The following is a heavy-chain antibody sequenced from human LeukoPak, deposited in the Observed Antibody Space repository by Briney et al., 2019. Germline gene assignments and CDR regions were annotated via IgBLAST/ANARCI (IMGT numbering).Heavy chain of an antibody. V-gene: IGHV4-59*08. D-gene: IGHD3-10*01. J-gene: IGHJ4*02. CDR3: ATLAMVRGVIVDY. CDR1: GGSISSYY. Sequence: SETLSLTCTVSGGSISSYYWSWLRQPPGKGLEWIGYIYYSGSTNYNPSLKSRVTISVDTSKNQFSLKLSSVTAADTAVYYCATLAMVRGVIVDYWGQGTLVTVSS. CDR2: IYYSGST.